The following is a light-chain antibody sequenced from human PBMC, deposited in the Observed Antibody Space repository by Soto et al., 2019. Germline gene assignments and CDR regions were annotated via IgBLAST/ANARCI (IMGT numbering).Light chain of an antibody. Sequence: EIVLTQSPDTLSLSPGERATLSCRASQSVSIYLDWYQQKSGQAPRLLIYDASKRATGIPARFSGSGSGTDFTLTISSLEPQDCAVYYCQQRSNLLTFGGGTKVEIK. V-gene: IGKV3-11*01. CDR2: DAS. CDR1: QSVSIY. J-gene: IGKJ4*01. CDR3: QQRSNLLT.